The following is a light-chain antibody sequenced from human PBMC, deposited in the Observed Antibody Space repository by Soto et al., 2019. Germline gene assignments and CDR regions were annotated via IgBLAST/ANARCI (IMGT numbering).Light chain of an antibody. CDR3: QQYSNWPSWT. CDR2: GAS. V-gene: IGKV3-15*01. J-gene: IGKJ1*01. CDR1: QSVSSF. Sequence: EKVMTQSPATLSMSPGERATLSCRASQSVSSFLAWYQQKPGQAPRLLIYGASTRATGIPARFSGSGSGTAFTLTISSLQSEDFAVYYCQQYSNWPSWTFGQGTKVEVK.